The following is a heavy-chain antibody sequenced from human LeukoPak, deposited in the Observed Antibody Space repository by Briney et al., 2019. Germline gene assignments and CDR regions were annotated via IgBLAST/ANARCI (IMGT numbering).Heavy chain of an antibody. Sequence: HAGGSLRLSCAASGFTFSSYSMNWVRQAPGKGLEWVSYISCSSSTIHYADSVKGRFTISRDNAKNSLYLQMNSLRAEDTAVYYCARDYPYDFWSGYSIPHFDYWGQGTLVTVSS. V-gene: IGHV3-48*01. CDR1: GFTFSSYS. J-gene: IGHJ4*02. D-gene: IGHD3-3*01. CDR2: ISCSSSTI. CDR3: ARDYPYDFWSGYSIPHFDY.